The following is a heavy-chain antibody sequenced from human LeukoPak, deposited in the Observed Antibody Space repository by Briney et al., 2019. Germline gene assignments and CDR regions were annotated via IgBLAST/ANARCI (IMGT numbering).Heavy chain of an antibody. CDR1: GDSISSGANY. V-gene: IGHV4-31*03. J-gene: IGHJ4*02. Sequence: PSQTLSLTCTLSGDSISSGANYWGWIRQHPGKGLEWIGFIYYSEYPYYNLSLKSRFTLSVDASKNQISLTLTAVTAADTAIYYCARLKDVGQWFFDYWGQGTLVTVSS. CDR3: ARLKDVGQWFFDY. D-gene: IGHD3/OR15-3a*01. CDR2: IYYSEYP.